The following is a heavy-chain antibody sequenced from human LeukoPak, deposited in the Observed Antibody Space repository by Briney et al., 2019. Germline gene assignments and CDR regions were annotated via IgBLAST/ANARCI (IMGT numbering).Heavy chain of an antibody. CDR3: ARDASWNYDFWSGLFDY. J-gene: IGHJ4*02. CDR1: GFTFSSYW. V-gene: IGHV3-7*01. Sequence: GGSLRLSCAASGFTFSSYWMSWVRQAPGKGLEWVANIKQDGSEKYYVDSVKGRFTISRDNAKNSLYLQMNSLRAEDTAVYYCARDASWNYDFWSGLFDYWGQGTLVTVSS. D-gene: IGHD3-3*01. CDR2: IKQDGSEK.